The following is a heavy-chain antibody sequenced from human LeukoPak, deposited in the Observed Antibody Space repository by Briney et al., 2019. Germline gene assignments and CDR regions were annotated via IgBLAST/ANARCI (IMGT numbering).Heavy chain of an antibody. CDR2: IYTSGST. D-gene: IGHD3-3*01. V-gene: IGHV4-4*09. Sequence: SETLSLTCIVSGGSISSYYWSWIRQPPGKGLEWIGYIYTSGSTNYNPSLKSRVTISVDTSKNQFSLKLSSVTAADTAVYYCARLGAGYDFWSGYYSGYYYYYMDVWGKGTTVTVSS. J-gene: IGHJ6*03. CDR1: GGSISSYY. CDR3: ARLGAGYDFWSGYYSGYYYYYMDV.